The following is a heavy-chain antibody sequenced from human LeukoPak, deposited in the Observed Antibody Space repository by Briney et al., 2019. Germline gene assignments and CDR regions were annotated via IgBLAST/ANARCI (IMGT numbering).Heavy chain of an antibody. J-gene: IGHJ4*02. D-gene: IGHD6-19*01. V-gene: IGHV1-18*01. CDR3: ARVFACSSGCVSFDY. Sequence: ASVKVSCKASGYTFTSYGISWVRQAPGQGLEWMGWISAYNGNTNYAQKLQGRVTMTTDTSTSTAYMELRSLRSDDTAVYYCARVFACSSGCVSFDYWGQGTLVTVSS. CDR2: ISAYNGNT. CDR1: GYTFTSYG.